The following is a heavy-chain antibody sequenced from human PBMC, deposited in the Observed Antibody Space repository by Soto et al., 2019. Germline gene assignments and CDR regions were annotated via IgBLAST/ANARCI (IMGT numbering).Heavy chain of an antibody. Sequence: PSVKVSCKASGGTFSSYAISWVRQAPGQGLEWMGGIIPIFGTANYAQKFQGRVTITADESTSTAYMELSSLRSEDTAVYYCATPVSSGWYDAFDIWGQGTMVTVSS. CDR2: IIPIFGTA. CDR3: ATPVSSGWYDAFDI. V-gene: IGHV1-69*13. CDR1: GGTFSSYA. J-gene: IGHJ3*02. D-gene: IGHD6-19*01.